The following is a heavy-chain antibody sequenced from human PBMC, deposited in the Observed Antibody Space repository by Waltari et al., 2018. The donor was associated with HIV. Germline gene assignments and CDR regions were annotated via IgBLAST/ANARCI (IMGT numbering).Heavy chain of an antibody. Sequence: QSGHEVRQPGASVTVSCKTSGYTFQNYPITWVRQAIGRGLEWMGGITRYAANSNSTRESQGRVTLTTDAAAATAYLELRELRPDDTAIYFCARGNIWGSYRYFDLWGPGTRITVS. CDR2: ITRYAANS. D-gene: IGHD3-16*02. J-gene: IGHJ4*02. V-gene: IGHV1-18*01. CDR1: GYTFQNYP. CDR3: ARGNIWGSYRYFDL.